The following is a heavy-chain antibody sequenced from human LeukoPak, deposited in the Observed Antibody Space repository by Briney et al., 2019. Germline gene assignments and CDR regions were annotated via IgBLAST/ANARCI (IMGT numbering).Heavy chain of an antibody. J-gene: IGHJ4*02. CDR2: ISSSSSYI. V-gene: IGHV3-21*01. D-gene: IGHD6-19*01. CDR1: GFTFISYS. CDR3: ARGGVYSSGWYVDY. Sequence: PGGSLRLSCAASGFTFISYSMHWVRQAPGKGLEWVSSISSSSSYIYYADSVKGRFTISRDNAKNSLYLQMNSLRAEDTAVYYCARGGVYSSGWYVDYWGQGTLVTVSS.